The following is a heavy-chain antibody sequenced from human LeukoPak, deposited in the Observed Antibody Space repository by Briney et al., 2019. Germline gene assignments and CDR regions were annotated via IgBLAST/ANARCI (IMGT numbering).Heavy chain of an antibody. V-gene: IGHV3-11*04. CDR3: ARVACSSTSCYEFDY. CDR2: IRSSGSTI. CDR1: GFTFSDYY. D-gene: IGHD2-2*01. J-gene: IGHJ4*02. Sequence: GGSLRLSCAASGFTFSDYYMSWIRQAPGKGLEWVSYIRSSGSTIYYADSVKGRFTISRDNAKNSLYLQMNSLRAEDTAVYYCARVACSSTSCYEFDYWGQGTLVTVSS.